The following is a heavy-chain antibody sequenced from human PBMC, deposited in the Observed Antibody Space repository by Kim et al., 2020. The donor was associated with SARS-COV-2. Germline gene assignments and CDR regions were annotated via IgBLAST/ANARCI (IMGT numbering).Heavy chain of an antibody. J-gene: IGHJ4*02. CDR3: AKCYYGSGTYYTD. CDR1: GFTFGSYA. V-gene: IGHV3-23*01. CDR2: ISGGGTT. D-gene: IGHD3-10*01. Sequence: GGSLRLSCAASGFTFGSYAMTWVRQAPGKGLEWVSAISGGGTTYYADSVKGRFTISRDNSKNTLYLQMNSLRAEDTAVYYCAKCYYGSGTYYTDWGQGTL.